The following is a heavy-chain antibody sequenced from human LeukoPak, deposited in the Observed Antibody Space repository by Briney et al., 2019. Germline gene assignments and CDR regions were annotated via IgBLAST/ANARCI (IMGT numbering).Heavy chain of an antibody. CDR3: ARDKDSSSWYFDY. V-gene: IGHV3-21*01. Sequence: GGSLRLSCAASGFTFSSYSMNWVRQAPGKGLEWVSSISSSSSYIYYADSVKGRFTISRDNAKNSLYLQMDSLRAEDTAVYYCARDKDSSSWYFDYWGQGTLVTVSS. J-gene: IGHJ4*02. D-gene: IGHD6-13*01. CDR2: ISSSSSYI. CDR1: GFTFSSYS.